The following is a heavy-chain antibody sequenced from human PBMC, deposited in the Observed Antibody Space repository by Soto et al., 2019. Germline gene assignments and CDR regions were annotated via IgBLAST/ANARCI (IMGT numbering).Heavy chain of an antibody. D-gene: IGHD4-17*01. Sequence: SETLSLTCTVSGGSISSGDYYWSWIRQPPGKGLEWIGYIYYSGSTYYNPSLKSRVTISVDTSKNQFSLKLSSVTAADTAVYYGAREPRTRGWFDPWGQGTLVTVSS. V-gene: IGHV4-30-4*01. CDR1: GGSISSGDYY. CDR2: IYYSGST. J-gene: IGHJ5*02. CDR3: AREPRTRGWFDP.